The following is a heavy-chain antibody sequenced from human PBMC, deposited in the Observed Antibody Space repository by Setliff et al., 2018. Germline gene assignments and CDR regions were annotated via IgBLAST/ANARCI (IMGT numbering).Heavy chain of an antibody. J-gene: IGHJ4*02. V-gene: IGHV3-48*03. CDR2: INSGGTKI. D-gene: IGHD6-13*01. CDR3: ARDLTSSWYAGSAY. CDR1: GFFFRSYE. Sequence: GSLRLSCAASGFFFRSYEMNWVRQTPGKGLEWVSYINSGGTKIYYADSVEGRFTISRDNGKNSLFLQMNSLRVDDTAVYYCARDLTSSWYAGSAYWGQGTLVTVSS.